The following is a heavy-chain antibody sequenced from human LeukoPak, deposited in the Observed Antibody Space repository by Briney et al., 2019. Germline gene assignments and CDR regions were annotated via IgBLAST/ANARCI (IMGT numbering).Heavy chain of an antibody. CDR3: ARGHYDSSGYYGY. CDR1: GGTFSSYA. V-gene: IGHV1-69*04. CDR2: IIPILGIA. D-gene: IGHD3-22*01. J-gene: IGHJ4*02. Sequence: SVKVSCKASGGTFSSYAISWVRQAPGQGLEWMGRIIPILGIANYAQKFQGRVTITADKSTSTAYMELSSLRSEDTAVYYCARGHYDSSGYYGYWGQGTLVTVSS.